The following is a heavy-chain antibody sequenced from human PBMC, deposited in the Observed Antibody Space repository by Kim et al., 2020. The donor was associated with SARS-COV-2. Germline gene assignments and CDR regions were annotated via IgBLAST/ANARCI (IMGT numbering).Heavy chain of an antibody. CDR2: IGWNSANI. CDR3: AKAPSRGRLGTHLDK. J-gene: IGHJ1*01. Sequence: GGSLRLSCATSGFTFGDYAMHWVRQAPGKGLEWVSGIGWNSANIDYADSVEGRFTISRDNAKNSLYLQMNSLRVEDTALYYCAKAPSRGRLGTHLDKWG. D-gene: IGHD7-27*01. V-gene: IGHV3-9*01. CDR1: GFTFGDYA.